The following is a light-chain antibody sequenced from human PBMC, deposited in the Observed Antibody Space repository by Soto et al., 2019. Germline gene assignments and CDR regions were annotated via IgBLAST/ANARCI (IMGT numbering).Light chain of an antibody. CDR3: QQYAYWPET. CDR2: YSS. J-gene: IGKJ1*01. Sequence: EVMMTQFPDTVSVTPGETVTLSCGASQSVRTNLAWYQQRPGQAPRLLIHYSSTRASDIPARFIGSGSGTNFTLAISSLQSEDFAVYYCQQYAYWPETFGQGTKVEIK. V-gene: IGKV3D-15*01. CDR1: QSVRTN.